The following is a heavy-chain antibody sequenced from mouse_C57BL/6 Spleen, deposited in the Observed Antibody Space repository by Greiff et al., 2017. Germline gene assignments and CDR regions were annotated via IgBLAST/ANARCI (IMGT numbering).Heavy chain of an antibody. CDR2: IDPETGGT. CDR3: TRRGYYGSRGDVDV. J-gene: IGHJ1*03. V-gene: IGHV1-15*01. Sequence: VQLQQSGAELVRPGASVTLSCKASGYTFTDYEMNWVKQTPVHGLEWIGAIDPETGGTAYNQKFKGKAILTADKSSSTAYMELRRLTSEDSAVDDCTRRGYYGSRGDVDVWGTGTTVTVSS. CDR1: GYTFTDYE. D-gene: IGHD1-1*01.